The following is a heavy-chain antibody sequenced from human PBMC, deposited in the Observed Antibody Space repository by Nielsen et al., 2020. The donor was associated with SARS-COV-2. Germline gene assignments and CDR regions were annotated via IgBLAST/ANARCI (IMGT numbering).Heavy chain of an antibody. J-gene: IGHJ6*02. CDR3: AKSLLRYYYYGMDV. CDR2: INNSSSTI. V-gene: IGHV3-48*02. D-gene: IGHD2-15*01. CDR1: GFTFSSYS. Sequence: GESLKISCAASGFTFSSYSMNWFRQAPGKGLEWVSYINNSSSTIYYADSVKGRFTISRDNAKNSLYLQMNSLRDEDTAVYYCAKSLLRYYYYGMDVWGQGTTVTVSS.